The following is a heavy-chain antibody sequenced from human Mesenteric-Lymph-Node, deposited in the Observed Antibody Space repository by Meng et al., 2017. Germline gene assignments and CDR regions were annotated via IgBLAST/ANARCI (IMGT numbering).Heavy chain of an antibody. J-gene: IGHJ6*02. Sequence: SVKVSCKASGYTFISYGISWVRQAPGQGLEWMGRIIPILGIANYAQKFQGRVTITADKSTSTAYMELSSLRSEDTAVYYCARVADIPLGMDVWGQGTTVTVSS. V-gene: IGHV1-69*04. CDR2: IIPILGIA. CDR3: ARVADIPLGMDV. D-gene: IGHD2-15*01. CDR1: GYTFISYG.